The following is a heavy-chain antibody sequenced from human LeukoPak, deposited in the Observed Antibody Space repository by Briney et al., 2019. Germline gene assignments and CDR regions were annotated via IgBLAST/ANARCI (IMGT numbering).Heavy chain of an antibody. V-gene: IGHV3-23*01. CDR3: AKTSQLDWLLPFDY. CDR2: ISGSGGST. J-gene: IGHJ4*02. CDR1: GFTFSSYA. Sequence: GGPLRLSCAASGFTFSSYAMSWVRQAPGKGLEWVSAISGSGGSTYYADSVKGRFTISRDNSKNTLYLQMNSLRAEDTAVYYCAKTSQLDWLLPFDYWGQGTLVTVSS. D-gene: IGHD3-9*01.